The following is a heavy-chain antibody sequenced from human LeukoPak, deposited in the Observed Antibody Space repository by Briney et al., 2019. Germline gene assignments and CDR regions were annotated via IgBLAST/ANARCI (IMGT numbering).Heavy chain of an antibody. CDR3: ARVRGGYYGNAFDI. Sequence: PGESLRLSCAASGFTFSSYGMNWVRQAPGEGLEWVSYISSSSSTIYYADSVKGRFTISRDNAKNSLYLQMNSLRAEDTAVYYCARVRGGYYGNAFDIWGQGTMVTVSS. CDR2: ISSSSSTI. D-gene: IGHD3-22*01. CDR1: GFTFSSYG. J-gene: IGHJ3*02. V-gene: IGHV3-48*01.